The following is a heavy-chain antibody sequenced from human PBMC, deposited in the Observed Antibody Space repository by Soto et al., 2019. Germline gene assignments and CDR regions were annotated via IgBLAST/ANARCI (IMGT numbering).Heavy chain of an antibody. V-gene: IGHV4-59*01. CDR1: GGSISSYY. D-gene: IGHD5-12*01. Sequence: SETLSLTCTVSGGSISSYYWSWIRQPPGKGLEWIGYIYYSGSTNYNPSLKSRVTISVDTSKNQFSLKLSSVTAADTAVYYCARNQMATIGRGPRLYGMDVWGQGTTVTVSS. CDR2: IYYSGST. CDR3: ARNQMATIGRGPRLYGMDV. J-gene: IGHJ6*02.